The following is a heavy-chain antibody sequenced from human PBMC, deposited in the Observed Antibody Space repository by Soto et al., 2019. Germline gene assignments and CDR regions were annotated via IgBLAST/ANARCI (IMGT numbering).Heavy chain of an antibody. V-gene: IGHV3-7*04. CDR1: VFPFSRFG. Sequence: PGGSLSLSCAPSVFPFSRFGVRWVRQATEKGLEGVDNIKQDGSEKYYVDSVKGRFTISRDNAKNSLYLQMNSLRAEDTAVYYCARFYYDSSGYLPSPYYYYYGMDVWGQGTTVTVSS. D-gene: IGHD3-22*01. CDR2: IKQDGSEK. J-gene: IGHJ6*02. CDR3: ARFYYDSSGYLPSPYYYYYGMDV.